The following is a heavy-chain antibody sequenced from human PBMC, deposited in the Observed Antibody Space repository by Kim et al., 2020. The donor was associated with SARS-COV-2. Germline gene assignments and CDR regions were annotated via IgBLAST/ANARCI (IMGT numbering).Heavy chain of an antibody. J-gene: IGHJ4*02. CDR3: AREEGSTAIGYVSGDY. V-gene: IGHV3-21*01. D-gene: IGHD5-18*01. Sequence: SGKGRFTIARDNAKNSLYLQMNSLGAEDTAVYYCAREEGSTAIGYVSGDYWGQGTLVTVSS.